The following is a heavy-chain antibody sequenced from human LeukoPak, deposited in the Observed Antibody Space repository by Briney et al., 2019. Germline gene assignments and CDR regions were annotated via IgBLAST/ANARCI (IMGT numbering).Heavy chain of an antibody. CDR1: GGSFSGYY. CDR3: ARGGGMRYYYGSGSPYKT. D-gene: IGHD3-10*01. CDR2: INHSGST. J-gene: IGHJ5*02. Sequence: SETLSLTCAVYGGSFSGYYWSWIRQPPGKGLEWIGEINHSGSTNYNPSLKSRVTISVDTSKNQFSLKLSSVTAADTAAYYCARGGGMRYYYGSGSPYKTWGQGTLVTISS. V-gene: IGHV4-34*01.